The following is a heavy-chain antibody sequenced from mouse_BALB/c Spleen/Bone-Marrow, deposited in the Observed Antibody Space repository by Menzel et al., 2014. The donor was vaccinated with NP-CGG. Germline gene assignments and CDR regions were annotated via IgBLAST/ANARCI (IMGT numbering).Heavy chain of an antibody. CDR3: ARHDYAWFAY. Sequence: EVQLVESGGGLVKPGGSLKLSCAASGFTFSSYAMSWVRQTPEKRLEWVAPISSGGSYTYYPDSVKGRFTISRDNAKNTLYLQMSSLRSEDTAMYYCARHDYAWFAYWGQGTLVTSSA. CDR2: ISSGGSYT. J-gene: IGHJ3*01. D-gene: IGHD2-4*01. CDR1: GFTFSSYA. V-gene: IGHV5-9-3*01.